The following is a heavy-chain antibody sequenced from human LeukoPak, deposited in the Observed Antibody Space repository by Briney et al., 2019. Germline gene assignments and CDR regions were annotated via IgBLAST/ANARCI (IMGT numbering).Heavy chain of an antibody. Sequence: SETLSLTCTVPGGSISSSSYYWGWIRQPPGKGLEWIGSIYYSGSTYYNPSLKSRVTISVDTSKHQFSLKLTSVTAADTAVYYCSRTFFDWLLFDYWGQGTLVTVSS. CDR1: GGSISSSSYY. J-gene: IGHJ4*02. CDR2: IYYSGST. D-gene: IGHD3-9*01. CDR3: SRTFFDWLLFDY. V-gene: IGHV4-39*01.